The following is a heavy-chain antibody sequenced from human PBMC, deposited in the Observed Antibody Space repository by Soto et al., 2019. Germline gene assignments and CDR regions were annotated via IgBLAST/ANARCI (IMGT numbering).Heavy chain of an antibody. V-gene: IGHV3-74*01. CDR2: INNDGSTT. J-gene: IGHJ4*02. D-gene: IGHD2-8*01. Sequence: GGSLRLSCAASGFTFSSYWMHWVRQAPGKGLVWVARINNDGSTTSYADSVKGRFTISRDNAKNTLYLQMNSLRAEDTAVYYCARDGGFCTNGVCSKEVFDYWGQGTLVTVSS. CDR1: GFTFSSYW. CDR3: ARDGGFCTNGVCSKEVFDY.